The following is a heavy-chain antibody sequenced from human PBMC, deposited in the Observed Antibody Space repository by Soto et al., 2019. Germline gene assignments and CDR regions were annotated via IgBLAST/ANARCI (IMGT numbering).Heavy chain of an antibody. CDR3: ARDRDTEAAGRPEIPDNWLDP. D-gene: IGHD6-13*01. J-gene: IGHJ5*02. Sequence: SQTLSLTCAISGDSVSSNSAAWNWIRQSPSRGLEWLGRTYYRSKWYNDYAVSVKSRTTINPDTSKNQFSLQLNSVTPEDTAVYYCARDRDTEAAGRPEIPDNWLDPWGQGTLVTVYS. CDR1: GDSVSSNSAA. CDR2: TYYRSKWYN. V-gene: IGHV6-1*01.